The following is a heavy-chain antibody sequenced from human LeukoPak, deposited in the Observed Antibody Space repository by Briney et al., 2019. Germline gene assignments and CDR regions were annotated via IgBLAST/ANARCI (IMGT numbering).Heavy chain of an antibody. CDR1: GGSFSGYY. J-gene: IGHJ6*03. CDR2: INHSGST. V-gene: IGHV4-34*01. D-gene: IGHD2-8*02. CDR3: ARVYWSYYYYMDV. Sequence: SETLSLACAVYGGSFSGYYWSWIRQPPGKGLEWIGEINHSGSTLYNPSLKSRVTISVDTSKNQFSLQLSSVTAADTAVYYCARVYWSYYYYMDVWGKGTTVTVSS.